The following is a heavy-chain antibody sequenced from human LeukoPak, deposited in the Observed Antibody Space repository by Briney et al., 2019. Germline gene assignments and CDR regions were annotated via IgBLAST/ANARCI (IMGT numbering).Heavy chain of an antibody. J-gene: IGHJ6*03. CDR1: GGSINDYY. D-gene: IGHD2-15*01. V-gene: IGHV4-4*07. CDR3: ARDARYCSGGSCYSGYYYYHYMDV. Sequence: PSETLSLTCSVSGGSINDYYWNWIRQPAGKGLEWIGRFYSSGGTYYNPSLKSPVSISVDKSKNQFSLKLSSVTAADTAAYYCARDARYCSGGSCYSGYYYYHYMDVWGKGTTVTVSS. CDR2: FYSSGGT.